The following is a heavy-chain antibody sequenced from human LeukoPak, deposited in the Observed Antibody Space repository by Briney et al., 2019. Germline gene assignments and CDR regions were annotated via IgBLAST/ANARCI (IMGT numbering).Heavy chain of an antibody. CDR2: IYWDDDK. V-gene: IGHV2-5*02. D-gene: IGHD6-13*01. J-gene: IGHJ4*02. CDR3: AHKAGNHLHSSSWYYFDY. Sequence: SGPTLVKPTQTLTLTCTFSGFSLSTSGVAVAWIRQPPGKALEWLALIYWDDDKRYSPSLKSRLTITKDTSKNQVVLTMTNMDPVDTATYYCAHKAGNHLHSSSWYYFDYWGQGTLVTVSS. CDR1: GFSLSTSGVA.